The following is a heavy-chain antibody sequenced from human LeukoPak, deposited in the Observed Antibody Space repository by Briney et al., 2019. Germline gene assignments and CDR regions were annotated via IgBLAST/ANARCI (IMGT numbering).Heavy chain of an antibody. CDR3: ARDSRDAFDI. CDR2: IYYSGST. J-gene: IGHJ3*02. CDR1: GGSISSYY. Sequence: SETLSLTCTVSGGSISSYYWSWIRQPLGKGLEWLGYIYYSGSTNYNPSLKSRVTISVDTSKNQFSLKLSSVTAADTAVYYCARDSRDAFDIWGQGTMVTVSS. V-gene: IGHV4-59*01.